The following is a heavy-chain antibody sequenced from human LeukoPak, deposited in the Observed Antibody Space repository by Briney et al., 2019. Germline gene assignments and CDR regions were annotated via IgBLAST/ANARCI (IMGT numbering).Heavy chain of an antibody. CDR2: INPNSGGI. Sequence: ASVKVSCKASGYTFTGYYMHWVRQAPGQGLEWMGWINPNSGGINYAQKFQGRVTMTRDTSISTAYMELSRLRSDDTAVYYCAREPPSLYYYDSSLNPYNWFDPWGQGTLVTVSS. D-gene: IGHD3-22*01. V-gene: IGHV1-2*02. J-gene: IGHJ5*02. CDR3: AREPPSLYYYDSSLNPYNWFDP. CDR1: GYTFTGYY.